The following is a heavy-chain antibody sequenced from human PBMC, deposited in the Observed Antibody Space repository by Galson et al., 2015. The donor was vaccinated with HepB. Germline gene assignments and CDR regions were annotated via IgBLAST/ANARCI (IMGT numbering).Heavy chain of an antibody. D-gene: IGHD4-23*01. CDR3: ARDPQGWELRSLDY. CDR1: GYTFTSYG. Sequence: SVKVSCKASGYTFTSYGISWVRQAPGQGLEWMGWISAYNGNTNYAQKLQGRVTMTTDTSTSTAYMELRSLRSDDTAVYHCARDPQGWELRSLDYWGQGTLVTVSS. V-gene: IGHV1-18*04. CDR2: ISAYNGNT. J-gene: IGHJ4*02.